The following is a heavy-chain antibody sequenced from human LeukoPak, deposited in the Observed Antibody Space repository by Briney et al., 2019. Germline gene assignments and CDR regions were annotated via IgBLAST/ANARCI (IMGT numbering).Heavy chain of an antibody. CDR1: RFTFSNYA. Sequence: GGSLRLSCAASRFTFSNYAVSWVRQAPGKGLEWVSFISGSGGTTYYADSVKGRFTISRDNSKNTLYLQMNSLRAEDTALYYCAKGGSGYCSNGICSPRVVAAIDYWGQGTLVAVSS. D-gene: IGHD2-8*01. V-gene: IGHV3-23*01. CDR3: AKGGSGYCSNGICSPRVVAAIDY. J-gene: IGHJ4*02. CDR2: ISGSGGTT.